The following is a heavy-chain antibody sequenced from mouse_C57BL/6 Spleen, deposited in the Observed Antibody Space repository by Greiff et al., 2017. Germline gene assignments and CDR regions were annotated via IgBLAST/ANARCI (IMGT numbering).Heavy chain of an antibody. J-gene: IGHJ4*01. CDR1: GYSFTGYY. CDR3: AREYYSNSGAMDY. CDR2: IYPYNGVS. Sequence: EVQLQQSGPELVKPGASVKISCKASGYSFTGYYMHWVKQSHGNILDWIGYIYPYNGVSSYNQKFKGKATLPVDKSSSTAYMERRSLTSEESAVYYCAREYYSNSGAMDYWGQGTSVTVSS. V-gene: IGHV1-31*01. D-gene: IGHD2-5*01.